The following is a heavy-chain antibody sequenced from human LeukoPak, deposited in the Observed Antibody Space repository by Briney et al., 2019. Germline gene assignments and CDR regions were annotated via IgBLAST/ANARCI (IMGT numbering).Heavy chain of an antibody. CDR3: ARVWQDYSGVDY. V-gene: IGHV3-48*02. CDR1: GFTFSAYH. Sequence: PGGSLRLSCAASGFTFSAYHINWVRQAPGKGLEWISYISTTGTTIHYADSVKGRIAISRDNAKSSLYLQMNSLRDEDTAVYYCARVWQDYSGVDYWGQGTLVTVSS. D-gene: IGHD2-21*01. J-gene: IGHJ4*02. CDR2: ISTTGTTI.